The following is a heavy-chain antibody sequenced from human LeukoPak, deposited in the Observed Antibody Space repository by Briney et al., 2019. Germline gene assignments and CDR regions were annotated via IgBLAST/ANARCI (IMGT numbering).Heavy chain of an antibody. Sequence: GGSLRLSCAASGFTFSSYSMNWVRQAPGKGLEWVSYISSSSSTIYYADSVKGRFTISRDNAKSSLYLQMNSLRAEDTAVYYCARDRRFLEWLPGGFDYWGQGTLVTVSS. D-gene: IGHD3-3*01. CDR3: ARDRRFLEWLPGGFDY. CDR1: GFTFSSYS. V-gene: IGHV3-48*01. J-gene: IGHJ4*02. CDR2: ISSSSSTI.